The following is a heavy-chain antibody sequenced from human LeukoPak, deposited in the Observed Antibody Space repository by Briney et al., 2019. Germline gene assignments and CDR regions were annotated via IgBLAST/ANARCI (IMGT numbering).Heavy chain of an antibody. J-gene: IGHJ4*02. D-gene: IGHD5-12*01. CDR1: GGSISSYY. Sequence: SETLSLTCTVSGGSISSYYWSWIRQPPGKGLEWIGCIYYSGSTNYNPSLKSRVTISVDTSKNQFSLKLSSVTAADTAVYYCARGATIPNRFDYWGQGTLVTVSS. V-gene: IGHV4-59*01. CDR2: IYYSGST. CDR3: ARGATIPNRFDY.